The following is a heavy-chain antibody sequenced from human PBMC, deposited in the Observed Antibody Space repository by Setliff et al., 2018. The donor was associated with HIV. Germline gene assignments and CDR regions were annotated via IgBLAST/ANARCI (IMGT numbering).Heavy chain of an antibody. D-gene: IGHD4-17*01. CDR1: GFTFSDYW. CDR3: GRGQTSVTLQFDH. Sequence: PGGSLRLSCTASGFTFSDYWMHWVRRGPGRGLEWVSRIGRDGTVANYADSVKGRFTISRDNARNTLFLQMNSLGVEDTALYYCGRGQTSVTLQFDHWGQGTLVTVSS. J-gene: IGHJ4*02. V-gene: IGHV3-74*01. CDR2: IGRDGTVA.